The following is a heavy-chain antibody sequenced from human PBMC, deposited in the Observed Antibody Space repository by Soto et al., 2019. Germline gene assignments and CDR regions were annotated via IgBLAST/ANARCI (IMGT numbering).Heavy chain of an antibody. CDR3: ARGRRGMLQTIGFAF. J-gene: IGHJ4*02. Sequence: QLIESGGGLVHPGGSLRLSCEASEFTVDAYMVSWVRQAPGKSLEWVADINQDGSEKYYGDSVKGRFNISRDNANKSLYLQMTRLRVEDTAVYFCARGRRGMLQTIGFAFWGQGALVTVSS. V-gene: IGHV3-7*04. CDR1: EFTVDAYM. D-gene: IGHD3-16*01. CDR2: INQDGSEK.